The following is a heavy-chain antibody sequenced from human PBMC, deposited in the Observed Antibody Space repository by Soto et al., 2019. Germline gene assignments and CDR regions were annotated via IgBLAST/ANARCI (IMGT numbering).Heavy chain of an antibody. Sequence: QVQLVQSGAEVKKPGSSVKVSCKASGGTFSSYAISWVRQAPGQGLEWMGGIIPIFGTANYAQKFQGRVTITADESTSTADMELSSLRSEDTAVYYCARDRVRRWLPGWVQGDYWGQGTLVTVSS. CDR2: IIPIFGTA. D-gene: IGHD5-12*01. CDR3: ARDRVRRWLPGWVQGDY. V-gene: IGHV1-69*12. CDR1: GGTFSSYA. J-gene: IGHJ4*02.